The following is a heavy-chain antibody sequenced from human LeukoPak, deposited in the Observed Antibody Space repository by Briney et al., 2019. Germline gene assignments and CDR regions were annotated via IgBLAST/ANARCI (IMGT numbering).Heavy chain of an antibody. CDR2: IKLDGSEK. CDR3: ARDRGDDLWSGYYYMDV. CDR1: GFSFRDCW. D-gene: IGHD3-3*01. Sequence: PGGSLRLSCEASGFSFRDCWMSWVRQAPGKGLEWVANIKLDGSEKYHVDSVKGRFTISRDNAKNSLYLQMNSLRAEDTAVYYCARDRGDDLWSGYYYMDVWGKGTTVTVSS. V-gene: IGHV3-7*01. J-gene: IGHJ6*03.